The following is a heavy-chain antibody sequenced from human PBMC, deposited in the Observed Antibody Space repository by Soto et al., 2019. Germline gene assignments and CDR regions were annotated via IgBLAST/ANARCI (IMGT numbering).Heavy chain of an antibody. V-gene: IGHV1-69*13. Sequence: SVKVSCKASGGTFSSYAISWVRQAPGQGLEWMGGIIPIFGTANYAQKLQGRVTITADESTSTAYMELSSLRSEDTAVYYCARGLDTAGYGYYYGMDVWGQGTTVTVSS. D-gene: IGHD5-18*01. J-gene: IGHJ6*02. CDR1: GGTFSSYA. CDR3: ARGLDTAGYGYYYGMDV. CDR2: IIPIFGTA.